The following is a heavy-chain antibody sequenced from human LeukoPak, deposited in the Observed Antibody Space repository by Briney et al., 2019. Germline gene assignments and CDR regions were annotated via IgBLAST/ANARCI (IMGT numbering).Heavy chain of an antibody. D-gene: IGHD2-15*01. CDR1: VLSQKRLE. CDR2: ISGSGGST. CDR3: TVALGAFDI. V-gene: IGHV3-23*01. J-gene: IGHJ3*02. Sequence: QPGGPLSLPCAVSVLSQKRLEILWLPRSPGRGLEWVSAISGSGGSTYNADSVKGRFTISRDNSKNTLYLQMNSLRAEDTAVYYCTVALGAFDIWGQGTMVTVPS.